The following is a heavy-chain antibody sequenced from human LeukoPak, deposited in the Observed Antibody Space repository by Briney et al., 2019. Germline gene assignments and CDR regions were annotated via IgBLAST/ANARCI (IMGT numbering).Heavy chain of an antibody. CDR3: AKMGDSPDY. CDR1: GGSIRSYY. V-gene: IGHV4-59*08. Sequence: KSSETLSLTCTVSGGSIRSYYWSWIRQPPGKGLEWIGYIYYSGSTNYNPSLKSRVTISVDTSKNQFSLKLSSVTAADTAVYYCAKMGDSPDYWGQGTLVTVSS. J-gene: IGHJ4*02. CDR2: IYYSGST. D-gene: IGHD3-16*01.